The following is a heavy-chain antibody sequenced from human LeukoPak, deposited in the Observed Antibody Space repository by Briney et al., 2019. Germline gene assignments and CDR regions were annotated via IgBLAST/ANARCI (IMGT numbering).Heavy chain of an antibody. J-gene: IGHJ3*02. Sequence: GGSLRLSCAASGFTFSSYAMSWARQAPGKGLEWVSAISGSGGSTYYADSVKGRFTISRDNSKNTLYLQMNSLRAEDTAVYYCASAHGGSDAFDIWGQGTMVTVSS. D-gene: IGHD4-23*01. V-gene: IGHV3-23*01. CDR2: ISGSGGST. CDR1: GFTFSSYA. CDR3: ASAHGGSDAFDI.